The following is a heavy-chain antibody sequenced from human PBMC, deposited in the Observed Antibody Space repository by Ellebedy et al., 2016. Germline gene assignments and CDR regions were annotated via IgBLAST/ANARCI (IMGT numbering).Heavy chain of an antibody. V-gene: IGHV1-18*01. CDR2: ISTYNSNT. CDR1: GYTFTSYG. D-gene: IGHD1-26*01. Sequence: ASVKVSCKASGYTFTSYGITWVRQPPGQGLEWMGWISTYNSNTNYAQKLQGRVTMTTDTSTSTAYMELRSLRSDDTAVYYCARDPYSGSYYGWFDPWGQGTLVTVSS. J-gene: IGHJ5*02. CDR3: ARDPYSGSYYGWFDP.